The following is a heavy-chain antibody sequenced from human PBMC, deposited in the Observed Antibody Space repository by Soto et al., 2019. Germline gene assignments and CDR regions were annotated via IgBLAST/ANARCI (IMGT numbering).Heavy chain of an antibody. CDR2: ISGSGGST. Sequence: EVQLLESGGGLVQPGGSLRLSCAASGFTFSSYAMSWVRQAPGKGLEWVSAISGSGGSTYYADSVKGRFTISRDNSKNTLYLQMNSLRAEDTAVYYCAKGLIVVVVAATGWFDPWGQGTLVTVSS. J-gene: IGHJ5*02. CDR3: AKGLIVVVVAATGWFDP. V-gene: IGHV3-23*01. CDR1: GFTFSSYA. D-gene: IGHD2-15*01.